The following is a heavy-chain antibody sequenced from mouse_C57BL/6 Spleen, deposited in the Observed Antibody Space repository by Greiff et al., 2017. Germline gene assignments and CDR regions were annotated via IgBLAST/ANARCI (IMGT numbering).Heavy chain of an antibody. D-gene: IGHD2-4*01. CDR1: GYSITSGYY. V-gene: IGHV3-6*01. CDR2: ISYDGSN. Sequence: EVHLVESGPGLVKPSQSLSLTCSVTGYSITSGYYWNWIRQFPGNKLEWMGYISYDGSNNYNPSLKNRISITRDTSKNQFFLKLNSVTTEDTATYYCAREDYDWFAYWGQGTLVTVSA. J-gene: IGHJ3*01. CDR3: AREDYDWFAY.